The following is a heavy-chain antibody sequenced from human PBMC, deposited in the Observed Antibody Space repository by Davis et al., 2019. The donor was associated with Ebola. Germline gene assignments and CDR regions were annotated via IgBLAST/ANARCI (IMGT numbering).Heavy chain of an antibody. CDR3: AKDTTNIWFDI. D-gene: IGHD1-26*01. J-gene: IGHJ3*02. CDR2: FGTSGDT. Sequence: GGSLRLSCAASGFIFRNYVMSWVRQAPGKGLEWVSTFGTSGDTYYADSVKGRFTMFRDNSRNTLSLQMNGPRVEDTAIYYCAKDTTNIWFDIWGQGTMVTVSS. CDR1: GFIFRNYV. V-gene: IGHV3-23*01.